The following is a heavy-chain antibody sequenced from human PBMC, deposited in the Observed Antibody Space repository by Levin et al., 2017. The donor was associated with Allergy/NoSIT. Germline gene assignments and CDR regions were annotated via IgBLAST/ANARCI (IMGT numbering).Heavy chain of an antibody. D-gene: IGHD5-12*01. J-gene: IGHJ3*02. V-gene: IGHV3-21*01. Sequence: GGSLRLSCAASGFTLSSNSMHWVRQAPGEGLEWVSSISSSSSYIYYADSVRGRFSISRDNAKNSLSLQMNSLRAEDTAVYFCATDSGYSNFDIWGQGTMVTVSS. CDR3: ATDSGYSNFDI. CDR2: ISSSSSYI. CDR1: GFTLSSNS.